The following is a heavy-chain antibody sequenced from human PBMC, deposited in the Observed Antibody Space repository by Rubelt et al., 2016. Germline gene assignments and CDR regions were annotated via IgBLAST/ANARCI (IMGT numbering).Heavy chain of an antibody. CDR3: ARAGN. D-gene: IGHD3-10*01. CDR1: GFTFSSYA. CDR2: IRGSGGGT. J-gene: IGHJ4*02. Sequence: EVQLVESGGGLVNPGGSLRLSCAASGFTFSSYAMTLLRQPPGKGLELVASIRGSGGGTSSADSVKDRCTISRDTVKKTLYLQMNSLRAEDTALYYCARAGNWGQGELVTVSS. V-gene: IGHV3-23*04.